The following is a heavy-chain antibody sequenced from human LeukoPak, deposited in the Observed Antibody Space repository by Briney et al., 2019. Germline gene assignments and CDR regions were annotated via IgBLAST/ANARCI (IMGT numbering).Heavy chain of an antibody. Sequence: GGSLRLSCAASGFTFSSYGMSWVRQAPGKGLEWVSAISGSGGSTYYADSVKGRFTISRDNSKNTLYLQMNSLRAEDTAVYYCARGNNYDINWFDPWGQGTLVTVSS. CDR3: ARGNNYDINWFDP. D-gene: IGHD3-9*01. CDR2: ISGSGGST. V-gene: IGHV3-23*01. J-gene: IGHJ5*02. CDR1: GFTFSSYG.